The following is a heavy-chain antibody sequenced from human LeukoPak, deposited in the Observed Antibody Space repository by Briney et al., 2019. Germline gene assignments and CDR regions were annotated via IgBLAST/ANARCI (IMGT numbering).Heavy chain of an antibody. CDR2: IDSSGGST. D-gene: IGHD3-10*01. Sequence: AGGSLRLSCVASGFTLSSYAMCWVRQAPGKGLEWVSTIDSSGGSTYYADSVKGRFTISRDNSKNTLYLQMSSLRAEDTAVYYCARGSGGYYNWFDPWGQGTLVIVSS. CDR1: GFTLSSYA. J-gene: IGHJ5*02. V-gene: IGHV3-23*05. CDR3: ARGSGGYYNWFDP.